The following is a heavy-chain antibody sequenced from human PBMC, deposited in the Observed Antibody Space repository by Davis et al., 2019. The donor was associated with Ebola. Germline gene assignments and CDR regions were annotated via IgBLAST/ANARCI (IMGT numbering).Heavy chain of an antibody. D-gene: IGHD7-27*01. J-gene: IGHJ2*01. CDR3: ARLTGDLIWYFDL. CDR1: GFTFSSYW. CDR2: IRYEGSNT. Sequence: GGSLRLSCAASGFTFSSYWMSWVRQAPGKGLEWVTFIRYEGSNTYYADSVKGRFTISRDNSKNTLYLQMNSLRAEDTAVYYCARLTGDLIWYFDLWGRGTLVTVSS. V-gene: IGHV3-30*02.